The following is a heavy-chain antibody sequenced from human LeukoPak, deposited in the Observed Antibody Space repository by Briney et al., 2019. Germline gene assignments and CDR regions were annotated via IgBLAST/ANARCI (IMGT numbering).Heavy chain of an antibody. CDR3: ARVAFRSSSYISGIDY. Sequence: QPGGSLRLSCAASGFIVSGNYMSWVRQAPGKGLEWVSVIYSGGSTYYADSVKGRFTISRDNSKNTLFLQMNNLRAEDTAVYYCARVAFRSSSYISGIDYWGPGNPGHRLL. V-gene: IGHV3-53*01. CDR1: GFIVSGNY. J-gene: IGHJ4*02. D-gene: IGHD1-20*01. CDR2: IYSGGST.